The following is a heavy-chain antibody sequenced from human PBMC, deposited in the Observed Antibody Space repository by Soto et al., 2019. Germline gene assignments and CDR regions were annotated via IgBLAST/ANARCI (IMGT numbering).Heavy chain of an antibody. CDR2: INPDNGNT. CDR3: ARGIATGQFDP. D-gene: IGHD2-15*01. V-gene: IGHV1-3*01. Sequence: QVQLVQSGAEVKKPGASVKISCKASGYTFTRYTMNWVRQAPGQRLEWMGWINPDNGNTKSSQKFQDRVIITRDTSASTAYMDLSSLRSEDTPVYYCARGIATGQFDPWGQGTLVTVSS. CDR1: GYTFTRYT. J-gene: IGHJ5*02.